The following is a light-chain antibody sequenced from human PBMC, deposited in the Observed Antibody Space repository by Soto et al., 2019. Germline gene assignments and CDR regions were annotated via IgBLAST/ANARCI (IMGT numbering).Light chain of an antibody. CDR2: AAS. CDR3: QQRSNWPLT. CDR1: QTISNY. V-gene: IGKV1-39*01. J-gene: IGKJ3*01. Sequence: DIQMTQSPSSLSASVGDRVTITCRASQTISNYLNWYQQRPGKAPKVLIYAASSLQSGVPSRFSGSGSGTDFTLTISSLEPEDSAVYYCQQRSNWPLTFGPGTKVD.